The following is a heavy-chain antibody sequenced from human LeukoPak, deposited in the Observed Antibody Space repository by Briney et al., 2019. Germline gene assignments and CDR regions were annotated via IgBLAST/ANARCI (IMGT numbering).Heavy chain of an antibody. CDR1: GFTFTDYW. CDR3: ARRGIAVAGPFDY. J-gene: IGHJ4*02. D-gene: IGHD6-19*01. V-gene: IGHV3-21*01. CDR2: ISIGSSYI. Sequence: GGSLRLSCTTSGFTFTDYWMTWVRQAPGKGLAWVSSISIGSSYIYYTDSAKGRFTISRDNAKNSLYLQMNSLRAEDTAVYYCARRGIAVAGPFDYWGQGILVTVSS.